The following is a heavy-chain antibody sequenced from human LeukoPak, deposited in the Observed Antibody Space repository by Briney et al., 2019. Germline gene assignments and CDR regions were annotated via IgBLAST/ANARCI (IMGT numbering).Heavy chain of an antibody. J-gene: IGHJ6*03. D-gene: IGHD6-13*01. CDR1: GGSISSYY. V-gene: IGHV4-59*12. CDR3: ARGSEDSSSWYFGRNYYYYYMDV. CDR2: IYYTGST. Sequence: KSSETLSLTCTISGGSISSYYWSWIRQPPGKGLEWIGYIYYTGSTNHNPSLKSRVTISVDTSKNQFSLKLSSVTAADTAVYYCARGSEDSSSWYFGRNYYYYYMDVWGKGTTVTVSS.